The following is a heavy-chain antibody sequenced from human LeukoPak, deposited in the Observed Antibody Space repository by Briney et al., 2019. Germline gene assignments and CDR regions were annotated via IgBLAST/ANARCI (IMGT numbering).Heavy chain of an antibody. CDR3: ARVDRVYSNWPDY. CDR2: ISSSSSTI. CDR1: GFTFSSYS. Sequence: GGSLRLSCAASGFTFSSYSMNWVRQAPGKGLEWVSYISSSSSTIYYADSVKGRFTISRDNAKNSLYLQMNSLRAEDTAVYYCARVDRVYSNWPDYWGQGTLVTVSS. V-gene: IGHV3-48*04. D-gene: IGHD4-11*01. J-gene: IGHJ4*02.